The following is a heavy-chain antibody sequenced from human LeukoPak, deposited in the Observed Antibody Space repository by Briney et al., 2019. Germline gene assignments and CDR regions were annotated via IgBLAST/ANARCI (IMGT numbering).Heavy chain of an antibody. D-gene: IGHD2-2*01. Sequence: GGSLRLSCAVSGFSFSSYGMSWVRQAPGKGLEWVSGISVSFTTYYADSVKGRFTISRDNSKNTLYLQMNSLRADDTAVYYCARDAKGGIVVVPAAISPLHNPYNWFDPWGQGTLVTVSS. J-gene: IGHJ5*02. CDR3: ARDAKGGIVVVPAAISPLHNPYNWFDP. CDR1: GFSFSSYG. V-gene: IGHV3-23*01. CDR2: ISVSFTT.